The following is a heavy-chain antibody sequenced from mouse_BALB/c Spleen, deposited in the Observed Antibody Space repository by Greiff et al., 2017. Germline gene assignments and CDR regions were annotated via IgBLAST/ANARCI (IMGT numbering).Heavy chain of an antibody. CDR3: ARADGNCPYDYAMDY. V-gene: IGHV1-14*01. CDR2: INPDNGGT. J-gene: IGHJ4*01. Sequence: EVQLQQSGPDLVKPGASVKISCTASGYTFTSYVMHWVQQKPGQGLEWIGYINPDNGGTKYNEKIKGMAIRTSDTSSSTAYMEHSSLTSEDSAVYYCARADGNCPYDYAMDYWGQGTSVTVSS. CDR1: GYTFTSYV. D-gene: IGHD2-1*01.